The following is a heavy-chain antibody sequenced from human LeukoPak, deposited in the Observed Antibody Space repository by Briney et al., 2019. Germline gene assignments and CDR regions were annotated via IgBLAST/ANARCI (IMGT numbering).Heavy chain of an antibody. Sequence: SGGSLRLSCAASGFTFSSYAMNWVRQPPGKGLEWVSAIGGSGGGTYYADSVKGRFTISRDNSKSTLYLQMNSLRAEDTAVYYCAKDGPAATVTTWFHWGQGTLVTVSS. J-gene: IGHJ4*02. D-gene: IGHD4-17*01. CDR1: GFTFSSYA. CDR2: IGGSGGGT. V-gene: IGHV3-23*01. CDR3: AKDGPAATVTTWFH.